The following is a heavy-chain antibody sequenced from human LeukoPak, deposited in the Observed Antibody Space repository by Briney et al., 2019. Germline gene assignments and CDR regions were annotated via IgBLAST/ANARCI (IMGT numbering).Heavy chain of an antibody. CDR3: ARGTYSSGRIPFDY. V-gene: IGHV4-59*01. Sequence: PSETLSLTCTVSGGSISSYYWSWIRQPPGKGLEWIGYIYYSGSTNYNPSLKSRVTISVDTSKNQFSLKLSSVTAADTAVYYCARGTYSSGRIPFDYWGQGTLVIVS. J-gene: IGHJ4*02. CDR1: GGSISSYY. D-gene: IGHD6-19*01. CDR2: IYYSGST.